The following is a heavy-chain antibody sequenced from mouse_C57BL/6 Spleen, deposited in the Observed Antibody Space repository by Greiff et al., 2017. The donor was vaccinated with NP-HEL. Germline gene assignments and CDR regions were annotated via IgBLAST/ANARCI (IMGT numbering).Heavy chain of an antibody. V-gene: IGHV1-50*01. J-gene: IGHJ1*03. CDR1: GYTFTSYW. CDR2: IDPSDSYT. Sequence: QVQLQQPGAELVKPGASVKLSCKASGYTFTSYWMQWVKQRPGQGLEWIGEIDPSDSYTNYNQKFKGKATLTVDTSSSTAYMQLSSLTSEDSAVDYCARSPGYFDVWGTGTTVTVSS. CDR3: ARSPGYFDV.